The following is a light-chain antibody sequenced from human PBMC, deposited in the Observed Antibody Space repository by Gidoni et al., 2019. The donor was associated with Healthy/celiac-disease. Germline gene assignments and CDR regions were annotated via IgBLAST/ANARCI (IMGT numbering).Light chain of an antibody. CDR1: SSNIGAGYD. CDR3: QSYDSSLSAVV. J-gene: IGLJ2*01. CDR2: GNS. V-gene: IGLV1-40*01. Sequence: QSVLTQPPSASGAPGQRVTISCTGSSSNIGAGYDVHWYQQLPGTAPKLLIYGNSNRPSGCPDRFSGSKSGTSASLAITGLQAEDEADYYCQSYDSSLSAVVFGGGTKLTVL.